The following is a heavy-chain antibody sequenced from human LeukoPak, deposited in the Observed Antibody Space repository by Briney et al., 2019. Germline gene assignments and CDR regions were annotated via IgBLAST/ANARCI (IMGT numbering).Heavy chain of an antibody. D-gene: IGHD3-22*01. CDR2: ISYDGSNK. V-gene: IGHV3-30-3*01. J-gene: IGHJ4*02. Sequence: GGSLRLSCAASGFTFSSYAMHWVRQAPGKGLEWVAVISYDGSNKYYADSVKGRFTISRDNSKNTLYLQMNSLRAEDTAVYYCARAYYYDSSGYSRHYFDYWGQGPLVTVSS. CDR3: ARAYYYDSSGYSRHYFDY. CDR1: GFTFSSYA.